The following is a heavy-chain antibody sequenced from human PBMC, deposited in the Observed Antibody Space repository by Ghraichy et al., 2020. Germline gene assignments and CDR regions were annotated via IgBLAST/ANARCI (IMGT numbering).Heavy chain of an antibody. D-gene: IGHD3-10*01. CDR1: GGSFSGYY. CDR3: AREAYYGSGSYYNEY. V-gene: IGHV4-34*01. J-gene: IGHJ4*02. Sequence: SETLSLTCAVYGGSFSGYYWSWIRQPPGKGLEWIGEINHSGSTNYNPSLKSRVTISVDTSKNQFSLKLSSVTAADTAVYYCAREAYYGSGSYYNEYWGQGTLVTVSS. CDR2: INHSGST.